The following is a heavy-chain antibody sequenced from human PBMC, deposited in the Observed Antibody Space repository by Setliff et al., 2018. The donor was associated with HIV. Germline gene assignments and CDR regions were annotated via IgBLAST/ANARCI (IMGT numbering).Heavy chain of an antibody. CDR1: GGSISSTNW. D-gene: IGHD3-10*01. CDR3: ARRLLWFGEVGAFDI. J-gene: IGHJ3*02. Sequence: SETLSLTCAVSGGSISSTNWWNWVRQPPGKGLEWIGEIYHSGDTNYNPSLKSRVTISVDKSKNQFSLKLSSVTAADTAVYYCARRLLWFGEVGAFDIWGQGTMVTVS. V-gene: IGHV4-4*02. CDR2: IYHSGDT.